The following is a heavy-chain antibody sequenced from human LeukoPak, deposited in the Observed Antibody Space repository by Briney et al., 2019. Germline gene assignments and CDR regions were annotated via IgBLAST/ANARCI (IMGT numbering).Heavy chain of an antibody. CDR3: ARREWLRHDRTGYYAFDA. J-gene: IGHJ5*02. CDR1: GFTFSRFW. D-gene: IGHD1-26*01. Sequence: PGGSLRLSCAASGFTFSRFWMSWVRQAPDKGLERVANINEDGSEAYYVDSVKGRFTISRDNPKNSVSLQMNSLRAEDTALYYCARREWLRHDRTGYYAFDAWGQGTLVTVSS. V-gene: IGHV3-7*01. CDR2: INEDGSEA.